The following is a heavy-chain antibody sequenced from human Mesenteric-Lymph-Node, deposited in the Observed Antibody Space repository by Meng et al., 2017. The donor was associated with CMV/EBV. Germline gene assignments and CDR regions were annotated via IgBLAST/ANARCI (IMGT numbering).Heavy chain of an antibody. D-gene: IGHD1-26*01. V-gene: IGHV3-38-3*01. J-gene: IGHJ3*02. Sequence: GGSLRLSCADSGFTVSSNEMSCVRQAPGKGLEWVSSINGDNTYYADSRKGRFTISRDISKNTLHLQMNSLRAEDTAVDYCARDKLGDDAFDIWGQGTKVTVSS. CDR2: INGDNT. CDR1: GFTVSSNE. CDR3: ARDKLGDDAFDI.